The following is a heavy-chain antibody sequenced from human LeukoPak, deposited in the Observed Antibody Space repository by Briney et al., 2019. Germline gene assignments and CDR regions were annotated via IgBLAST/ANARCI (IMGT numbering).Heavy chain of an antibody. D-gene: IGHD3-10*01. CDR3: ARGGYYGSGNDFRFDP. J-gene: IGHJ5*02. CDR1: GGSINSYN. CDR2: IHYTGST. V-gene: IGHV4-59*01. Sequence: SETLSLTCTVPGGSINSYNWSWIRQPPGNGLECVGYIHYTGSTNYNPSLKSRVTISVDTTKSQFSLKLSSVTGADTAIYYCARGGYYGSGNDFRFDPWGQGTLVTVSS.